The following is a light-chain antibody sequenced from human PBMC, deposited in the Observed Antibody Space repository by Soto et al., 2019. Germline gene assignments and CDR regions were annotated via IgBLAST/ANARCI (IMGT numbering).Light chain of an antibody. CDR2: AAS. CDR1: QSISSY. V-gene: IGKV1-39*01. J-gene: IGKJ3*01. CDR3: QQSYSTPLFP. Sequence: DIQMTQSPSSLSASVGDRVTITCRASQSISSYLNWYQQKPGKAPKLLIYAASSLQSGVPSRFSGSGSGTDFTLTISSLQPEDFATYYCQQSYSTPLFPFGPGTKVHIK.